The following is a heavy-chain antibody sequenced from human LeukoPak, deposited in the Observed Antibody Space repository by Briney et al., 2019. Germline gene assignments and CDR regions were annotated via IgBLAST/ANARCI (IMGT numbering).Heavy chain of an antibody. CDR2: IYSSGNT. J-gene: IGHJ3*02. CDR1: GGSISSYY. D-gene: IGHD3-3*01. CDR3: ARVALITIHENDAFDI. V-gene: IGHV4-4*08. Sequence: SETLSLTCTVSGGSISSYYWSWIRQPPGKGLEWIGHIYSSGNTKYNPSLKSRLTMSIDSSKNQFSLILTSVTAADTAVYYCARVALITIHENDAFDIWGQGTVVTVSS.